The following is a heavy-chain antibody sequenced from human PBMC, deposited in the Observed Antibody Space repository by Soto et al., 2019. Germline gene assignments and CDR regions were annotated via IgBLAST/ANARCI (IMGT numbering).Heavy chain of an antibody. D-gene: IGHD3-3*01. J-gene: IGHJ4*02. CDR2: ISYDGSNK. V-gene: IGHV3-30-3*01. CDR3: ARDSPVLRFLEWLLGYFDY. CDR1: GFTFSSYA. Sequence: GGSLRLSCAASGFTFSSYAMHWVRQAPGKXLEWVAVISYDGSNKYYADSVKGRFTISRDNSKNTLCLQMNSLRAEDTAVYYCARDSPVLRFLEWLLGYFDYWGQGTLVTVSS.